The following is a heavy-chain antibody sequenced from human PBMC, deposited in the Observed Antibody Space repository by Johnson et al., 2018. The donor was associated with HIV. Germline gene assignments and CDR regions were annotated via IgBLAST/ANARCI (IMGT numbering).Heavy chain of an antibody. Sequence: QVQLVESGGGVVQPGGSLRLSCAASGFTFSSYGMHWVRQAPGKGLEWVAFIRYDGSNKYYADSVKGRFTISRDNAKNTLYLQMNSLRAEDTAVYYCARDLSRGCIAARLGAFDIWGQGTMVTVSS. CDR1: GFTFSSYG. J-gene: IGHJ3*02. CDR2: IRYDGSNK. CDR3: ARDLSRGCIAARLGAFDI. V-gene: IGHV3-30*02. D-gene: IGHD6-6*01.